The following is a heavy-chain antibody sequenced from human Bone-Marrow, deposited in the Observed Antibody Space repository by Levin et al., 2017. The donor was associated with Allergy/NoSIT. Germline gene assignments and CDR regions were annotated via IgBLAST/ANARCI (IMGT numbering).Heavy chain of an antibody. J-gene: IGHJ4*02. D-gene: IGHD1-14*01. CDR1: GFAFSTYW. CDR3: AKWRGGQSEFDY. V-gene: IGHV3-7*01. CDR2: INPDGSGA. Sequence: GGSLRLSCAASGFAFSTYWMTWVRQPPGKGLEWVAHINPDGSGANYVDSVRGRFTITRDNAKNSLYLQMNSLRDEDTAVDFCAKWRGGQSEFDYWGRGTLVTVSS.